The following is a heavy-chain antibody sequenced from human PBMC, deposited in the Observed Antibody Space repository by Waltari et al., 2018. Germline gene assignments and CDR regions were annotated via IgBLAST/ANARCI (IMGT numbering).Heavy chain of an antibody. J-gene: IGHJ4*02. CDR3: AKDQAEWLVLDGYFDS. Sequence: EVQLLESGGDLEQPGGSLRISCFGSGFNFSHYAMNWVRQAPGKGLEWVSTMSGTGDYTYYADSVKGRFTISRDNSKNTVFLHMNNLRVEDTAIYFCAKDQAEWLVLDGYFDSWGQGTPVTVSS. D-gene: IGHD6-19*01. CDR1: GFNFSHYA. CDR2: MSGTGDYT. V-gene: IGHV3-23*01.